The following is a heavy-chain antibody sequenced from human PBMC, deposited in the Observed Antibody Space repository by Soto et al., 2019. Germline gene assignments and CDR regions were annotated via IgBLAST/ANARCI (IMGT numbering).Heavy chain of an antibody. D-gene: IGHD4-4*01. V-gene: IGHV3-23*01. CDR3: AKDHVYSNYGWFDP. CDR2: ISGSGGST. Sequence: GGSLRLSCAASGFTFSSYAMSWVRQAPGKGLEWVSAISGSGGSTYYADSVEGRFTISRDNSKNTLYLQMNSLRAEDTAVYYCAKDHVYSNYGWFDPWGQGTLVTLS. J-gene: IGHJ5*02. CDR1: GFTFSSYA.